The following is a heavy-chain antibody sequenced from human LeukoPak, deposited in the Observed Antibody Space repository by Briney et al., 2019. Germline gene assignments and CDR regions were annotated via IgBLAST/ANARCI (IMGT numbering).Heavy chain of an antibody. D-gene: IGHD3-9*01. CDR2: ICYSGST. CDR1: GGSVSSGSYY. J-gene: IGHJ3*02. V-gene: IGHV4-61*01. Sequence: SETLSLTCTVSGGSVSSGSYYWSWIRQPPGKGLEWIGYICYSGSTNYNPSLKSRVTISVDTSKNQFSLKLSSVTAADTAVYYCARVPAGYDAFDIWGQGTMVTVSS. CDR3: ARVPAGYDAFDI.